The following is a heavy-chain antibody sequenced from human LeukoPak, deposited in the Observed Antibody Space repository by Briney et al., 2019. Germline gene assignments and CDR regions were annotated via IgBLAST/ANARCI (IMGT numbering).Heavy chain of an antibody. J-gene: IGHJ2*01. Sequence: PGGSLRLSCAASGFIFTSYSMNWVRQAPGKGLEWVSYISTSSDITYYADSVKGRFIISRDNAKNSLYLQMNSLRDEDTAVYYCARDALHPRWYFDLWGRGTLLTVSS. CDR2: ISTSSDIT. CDR1: GFIFTSYS. CDR3: ARDALHPRWYFDL. V-gene: IGHV3-48*02.